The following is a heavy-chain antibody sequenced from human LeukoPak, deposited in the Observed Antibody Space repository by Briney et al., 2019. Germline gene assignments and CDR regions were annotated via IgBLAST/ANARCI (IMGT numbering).Heavy chain of an antibody. Sequence: SETLSLTCTVSGGSISSGSYYWSWIRQPPGKGLEWIGYIYYSGSTNYNPSLKSRVTISVNTSKNQFSLKLSSVTAADTAVYYCARAANSRLGYYYYGMDVWGQGTTVTVSS. D-gene: IGHD2-21*01. CDR3: ARAANSRLGYYYYGMDV. CDR1: GGSISSGSYY. V-gene: IGHV4-61*01. J-gene: IGHJ6*02. CDR2: IYYSGST.